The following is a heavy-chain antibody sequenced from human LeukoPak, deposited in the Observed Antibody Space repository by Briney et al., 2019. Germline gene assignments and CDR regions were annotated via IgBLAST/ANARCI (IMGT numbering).Heavy chain of an antibody. Sequence: PGGSLRLSCAASGFTFSSYAMHWVRQVPGKGLEWVAVISYDGSNKYYADSVKGRFAISRDNSKNTLYMQMESLRTEDTAVYYRARDRYKGTLDYWGQGTLVTVPS. CDR2: ISYDGSNK. J-gene: IGHJ4*02. CDR3: ARDRYKGTLDY. CDR1: GFTFSSYA. V-gene: IGHV3-30*09. D-gene: IGHD3-16*02.